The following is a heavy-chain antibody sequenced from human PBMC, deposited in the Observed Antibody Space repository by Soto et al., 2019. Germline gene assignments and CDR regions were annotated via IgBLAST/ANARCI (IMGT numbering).Heavy chain of an antibody. J-gene: IGHJ6*02. D-gene: IGHD3-9*01. V-gene: IGHV1-69*01. CDR2: IIPIFGTA. CDR3: ARKVGRYFPLTGMDV. CDR1: GVTFSSYA. Sequence: QVQLVQSGAEVKKPGSSVNVSCKASGVTFSSYAISWVRQAPGQGLEWMGGIIPIFGTANYAQKFQGRVTITADESTSTAYMELRSLRSEDTAVYYCARKVGRYFPLTGMDVWGQGTTVTVA.